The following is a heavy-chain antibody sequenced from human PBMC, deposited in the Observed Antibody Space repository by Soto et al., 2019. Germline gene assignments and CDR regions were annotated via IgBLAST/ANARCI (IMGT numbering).Heavy chain of an antibody. Sequence: PSETLSLTCAFSVCSISSGYYWGWIRQPPGKGLEWIGSIYHSGSTYYNPSLKSRVTISVDTSKNQFSLKLSSVTAADTAVYYCARAEVKNWFEPWGQGTLVKVS. V-gene: IGHV4-38-2*01. CDR1: VCSISSGYY. J-gene: IGHJ5*02. CDR3: ARAEVKNWFEP. CDR2: IYHSGST.